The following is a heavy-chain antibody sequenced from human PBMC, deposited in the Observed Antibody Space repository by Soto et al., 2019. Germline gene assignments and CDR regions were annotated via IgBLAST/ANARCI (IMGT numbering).Heavy chain of an antibody. Sequence: SETLSLTCTVSGGSISSYYWSWIRQPPGKGLEWIGYIYYSGSTNYNPSLKSRVTISVDTSKNQFSLKLSSVTAADTAVYYCARGGSCTNGVCLSGDWFDPWGQGTLVTVSS. CDR2: IYYSGST. J-gene: IGHJ5*02. D-gene: IGHD2-8*01. CDR3: ARGGSCTNGVCLSGDWFDP. CDR1: GGSISSYY. V-gene: IGHV4-59*08.